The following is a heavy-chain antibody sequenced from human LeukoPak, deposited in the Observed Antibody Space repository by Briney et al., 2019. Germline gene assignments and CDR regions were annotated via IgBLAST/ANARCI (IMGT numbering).Heavy chain of an antibody. Sequence: GASVKVSCKASGYTFTSYYMHWVRQAPGQGLEWMGIINPSGGSTSYAQKFQGRVTMTEDTSTDTAYMELSSLRSEDTAVYYCATDLGLGLTGYSPPLLGYYYMDVWGKGTTVTVSS. J-gene: IGHJ6*03. V-gene: IGHV1-46*01. CDR3: ATDLGLGLTGYSPPLLGYYYMDV. CDR2: INPSGGST. CDR1: GYTFTSYY. D-gene: IGHD3-9*01.